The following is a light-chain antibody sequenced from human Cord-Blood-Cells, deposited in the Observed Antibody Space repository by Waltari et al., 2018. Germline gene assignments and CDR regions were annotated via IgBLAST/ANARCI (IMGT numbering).Light chain of an antibody. CDR2: RNN. CDR3: AAWDDSLSGVV. J-gene: IGLJ2*01. CDR1: SSNIGSNY. Sequence: QSVLTQPPSASGTPGQRVTISCSGSSSNIGSNYVYWYQQLPGTAPKLLIYRNNHRPPGVPDRFSGSKSGTSASLAISGLRSEDEADYYCAAWDDSLSGVVFGGGTKLTVL. V-gene: IGLV1-47*01.